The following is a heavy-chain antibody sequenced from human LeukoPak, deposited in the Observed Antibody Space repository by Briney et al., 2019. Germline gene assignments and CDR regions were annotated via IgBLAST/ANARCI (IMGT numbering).Heavy chain of an antibody. CDR1: GDSISSSSYY. J-gene: IGHJ4*02. D-gene: IGHD6-13*01. Sequence: SETLSLTCTVSGDSISSSSYYWGWIRQPPGKGLEWIGSIYYSGSTYYNPSLKSRVTISVDTSKNQFSLKLSSVTAADTAVYYCARDSSSWYVYYFDYWGQGTLVTVSS. CDR3: ARDSSSWYVYYFDY. CDR2: IYYSGST. V-gene: IGHV4-39*07.